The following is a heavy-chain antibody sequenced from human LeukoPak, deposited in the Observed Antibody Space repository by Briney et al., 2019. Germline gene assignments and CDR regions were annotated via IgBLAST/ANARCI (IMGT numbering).Heavy chain of an antibody. D-gene: IGHD1-7*01. J-gene: IGHJ4*02. CDR1: GASINSYY. CDR3: ARGNYPVLGYYFDY. CDR2: IYYTGST. V-gene: IGHV4-59*01. Sequence: SETLSLTCTVSGASINSYYWSWIRQPPGKGLEWIGYIYYTGSTNYNPSLKSRVTISIDTSKNQFSLKLSSVTAADTAVYYCARGNYPVLGYYFDYWGQGTLVTVSS.